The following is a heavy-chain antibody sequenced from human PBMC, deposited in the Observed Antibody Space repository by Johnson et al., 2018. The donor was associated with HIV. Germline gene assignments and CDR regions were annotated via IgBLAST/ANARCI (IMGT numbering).Heavy chain of an antibody. CDR3: AREGNWNPTYGFDV. CDR1: EFTFRDYW. V-gene: IGHV3-7*01. CDR2: IKQDGSDT. Sequence: VQLVESGGGLVQPGGSLRLSCSASEFTFRDYWMAWVRQAPGRGLEWVANIKQDGSDTYYLDSVKGLFTISRDNAKNSLYLQMNSLRAEDTAVYYCAREGNWNPTYGFDVWGQGTIATVSS. J-gene: IGHJ3*01. D-gene: IGHD1-1*01.